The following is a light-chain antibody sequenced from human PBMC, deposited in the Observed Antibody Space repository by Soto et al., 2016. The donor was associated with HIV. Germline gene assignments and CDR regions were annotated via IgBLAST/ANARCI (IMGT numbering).Light chain of an antibody. CDR3: QVWDSSSDVV. CDR1: NIGSKS. Sequence: YELTQAPSVSVAPGKTARITCGGNNIGSKSVHWYQQKPGQAPVLVVYDDSDRPSGIPDRFSGSNSGNTATLTISRVEAGDEADYYCQVWDSSSDVVFGGGTKLTVL. J-gene: IGLJ2*01. CDR2: DDS. V-gene: IGLV3-21*03.